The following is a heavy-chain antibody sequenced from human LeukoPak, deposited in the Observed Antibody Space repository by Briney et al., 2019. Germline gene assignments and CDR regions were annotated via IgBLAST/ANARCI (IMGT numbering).Heavy chain of an antibody. J-gene: IGHJ5*02. V-gene: IGHV3-23*01. CDR3: AKGPWVRGDP. CDR2: ISGSGGST. CDR1: GFTFSNYG. D-gene: IGHD3-10*01. Sequence: GGSLRLSCAASGFTFSNYGMTWVRQAPGKGLEWVSAISGSGGSTYYADSVKGRFTISRDNSKNTLYLQMNSLRAEDTAVYYCAKGPWVRGDPWGQGTLVTVSS.